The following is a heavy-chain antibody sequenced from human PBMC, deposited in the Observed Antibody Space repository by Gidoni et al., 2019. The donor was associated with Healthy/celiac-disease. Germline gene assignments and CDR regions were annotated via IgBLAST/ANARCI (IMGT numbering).Heavy chain of an antibody. J-gene: IGHJ6*03. Sequence: QLQLQESGPGLVKPSETLSLTCTVSGGSISSSSYYWGWIRQPPGKGLEWIGSTYYSGSTYYNPSLKSRVTISVDTSKNQFSLKLSSVTAADTAVYYCARQPYCSSTSCYYYYYMDVWGKGTTVTVSS. D-gene: IGHD2-2*01. CDR3: ARQPYCSSTSCYYYYYMDV. CDR2: TYYSGST. CDR1: GGSISSSSYY. V-gene: IGHV4-39*01.